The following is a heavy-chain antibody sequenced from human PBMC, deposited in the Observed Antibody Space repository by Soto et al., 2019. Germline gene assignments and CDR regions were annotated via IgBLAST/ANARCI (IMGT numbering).Heavy chain of an antibody. V-gene: IGHV3-23*01. CDR3: AKALEFRSTRLRDAFDI. J-gene: IGHJ3*02. Sequence: GGSLRLSCAAPGFTFSSYAMSWVRQAPGKGLEWVSAISGSGGSTYYADSVKGRFTISRDNSKNTLYLQMNSLRAEDTAVYYCAKALEFRSTRLRDAFDIWGQGTMVTVSS. CDR2: ISGSGGST. D-gene: IGHD4-17*01. CDR1: GFTFSSYA.